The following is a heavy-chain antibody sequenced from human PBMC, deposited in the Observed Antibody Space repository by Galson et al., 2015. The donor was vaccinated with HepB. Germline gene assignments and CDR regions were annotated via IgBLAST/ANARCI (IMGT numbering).Heavy chain of an antibody. CDR2: ISAYNVNT. CDR3: ARDLGCSSTCFYVHFDY. V-gene: IGHV1-18*01. J-gene: IGHJ4*02. Sequence: SVKVSCKASGYTFTNYGISWVRQAPGQGLEWMGWISAYNVNTNYAQKLQDRVTMTTDTSTSTAYMELRSLRSDDTAVYYCARDLGCSSTCFYVHFDYWGQGTLVTFSS. CDR1: GYTFTNYG. D-gene: IGHD2-2*01.